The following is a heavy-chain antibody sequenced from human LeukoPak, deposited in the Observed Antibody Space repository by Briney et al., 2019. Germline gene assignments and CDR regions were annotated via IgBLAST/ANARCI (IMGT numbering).Heavy chain of an antibody. J-gene: IGHJ5*02. CDR3: ARDLHYYGSGP. CDR1: GFNFRDYS. V-gene: IGHV3-21*01. D-gene: IGHD3-10*01. Sequence: GGSLRLSCVAYGFNFRDYSMNWVRQAPGKGLDWVSGISGTSSYMYYGDSVKGRFTVSRDNAKNSLYLQMESLRVEDAAVYYCARDLHYYGSGPWGQGTLVTVSS. CDR2: ISGTSSYM.